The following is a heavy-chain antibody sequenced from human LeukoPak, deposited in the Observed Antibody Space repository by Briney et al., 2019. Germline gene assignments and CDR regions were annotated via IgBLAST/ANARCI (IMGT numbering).Heavy chain of an antibody. CDR2: ISGSGGST. CDR1: GFTFSSYA. J-gene: IGHJ4*02. V-gene: IGHV3-23*01. D-gene: IGHD5-18*01. Sequence: GGSLRLSCAASGFTFSSYAMSWVRQAPGKGLEWVSAISGSGGSTYYADSVKGRFTISRDNSKNTLYLQMNSLRAEDTAVYYCAKDWEDTAMVAYYFDYWGQGTQVTVSS. CDR3: AKDWEDTAMVAYYFDY.